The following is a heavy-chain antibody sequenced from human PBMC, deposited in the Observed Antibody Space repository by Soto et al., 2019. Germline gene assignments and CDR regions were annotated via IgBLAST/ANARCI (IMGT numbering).Heavy chain of an antibody. J-gene: IGHJ4*02. CDR3: ARDPNYYDSSGYYPYFDY. CDR2: INPSGGST. Sequence: ASVKVCCKASGYPFSSYYMHWVRQAPGQGLERMGIINPSGGSTSYAQKFQGRVTMTRDTSTSTVYMELSSLRSEDTAVYYCARDPNYYDSSGYYPYFDYWGQGTLVTVSS. CDR1: GYPFSSYY. D-gene: IGHD3-22*01. V-gene: IGHV1-46*01.